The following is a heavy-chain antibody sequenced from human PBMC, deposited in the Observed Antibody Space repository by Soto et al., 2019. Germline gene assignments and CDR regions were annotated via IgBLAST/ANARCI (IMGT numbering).Heavy chain of an antibody. Sequence: QVQLVESGGGVVQPGRSLRLSCAASGFTFSSYGMHWVRQAPGKGLEWVAVISYDGSNKYYADSVKGRFTISRDNSKNTLYLQMNSLRAEDTAVYYCAKPTPGMTTVTSFDYWGQGTLVTVSS. V-gene: IGHV3-30*18. D-gene: IGHD4-4*01. CDR1: GFTFSSYG. J-gene: IGHJ4*02. CDR2: ISYDGSNK. CDR3: AKPTPGMTTVTSFDY.